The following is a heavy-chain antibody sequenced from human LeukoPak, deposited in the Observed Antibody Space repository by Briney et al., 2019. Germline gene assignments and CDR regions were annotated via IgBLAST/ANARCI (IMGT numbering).Heavy chain of an antibody. CDR3: AAAHFGVDQYYYGMDV. Sequence: GGSLRLSCAASGFTFSSYSMNWVRQAPGKGLEWVSSISSSSSYIYYADSVKGRFTISRDNAKNSLYLQMNSLRAEDTAVYYCAAAHFGVDQYYYGMDVWGQGTTVTVSS. D-gene: IGHD3-3*01. CDR2: ISSSSSYI. V-gene: IGHV3-21*04. CDR1: GFTFSSYS. J-gene: IGHJ6*02.